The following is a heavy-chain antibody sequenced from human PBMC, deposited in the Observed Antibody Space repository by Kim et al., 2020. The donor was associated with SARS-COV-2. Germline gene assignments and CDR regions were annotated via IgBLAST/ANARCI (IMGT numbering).Heavy chain of an antibody. CDR1: GDSISSSNYY. V-gene: IGHV4-39*07. CDR2: IYYSGST. CDR3: AREVPYYYDSSPFDP. D-gene: IGHD3-22*01. Sequence: SETLSLTCLVSGDSISSSNYYWGWIRQPTGKGLEWIGNIYYSGSTHYNPSLKSRVTISVDTSKNQFSLRLSSVTAADTAVYYCAREVPYYYDSSPFDPWG. J-gene: IGHJ5*02.